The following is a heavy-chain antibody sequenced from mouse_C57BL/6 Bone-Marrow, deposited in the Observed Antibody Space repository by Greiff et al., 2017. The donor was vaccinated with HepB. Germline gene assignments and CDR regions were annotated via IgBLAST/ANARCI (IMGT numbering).Heavy chain of an antibody. CDR1: GYTFTSYW. CDR2: IDPSDSYP. V-gene: IGHV1-50*01. J-gene: IGHJ1*03. CDR3: AREGWEYWYFEV. D-gene: IGHD2-3*01. Sequence: QVQLQQPGAELVKPGASVKLSCKASGYTFTSYWMQWVKQRPGQGLEWIGEIDPSDSYPNYNQKFKGKATLTVDTASSTAYMQLSSLTSEDSAVYYSAREGWEYWYFEVWGTGTTVTVSA.